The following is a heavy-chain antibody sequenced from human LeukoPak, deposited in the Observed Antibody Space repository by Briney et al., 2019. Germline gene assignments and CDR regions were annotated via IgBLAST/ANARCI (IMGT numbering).Heavy chain of an antibody. Sequence: PGGSLRLSCAASGFTSSRIWMSWVRQAPGRGLGRGANIKQDGSEKYYVDSVEGRFIISRDNANNSLYLQMISLRDEDTAIFYCAGYPGRGGDRDHWGQGTLVSVSS. J-gene: IGHJ4*02. CDR1: GFTSSRIW. CDR3: AGYPGRGGDRDH. D-gene: IGHD3-10*01. V-gene: IGHV3-7*04. CDR2: IKQDGSEK.